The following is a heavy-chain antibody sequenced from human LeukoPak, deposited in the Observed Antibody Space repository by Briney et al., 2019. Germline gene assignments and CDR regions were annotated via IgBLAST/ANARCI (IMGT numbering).Heavy chain of an antibody. J-gene: IGHJ4*02. D-gene: IGHD6-13*01. CDR1: GYTFTIYG. CDR2: ISAYKGNT. V-gene: IGHV1-18*01. CDR3: ARFSLSCSSSWHYYFDY. Sequence: GASVKVSFKSSGYTFTIYGISWVRQAPGQGLEWMGWISAYKGNTNYAQKLQDRVTMTTDTSTSKAYLELRILRSDDTAVYCCARFSLSCSSSWHYYFDYWGQGTLVTVSS.